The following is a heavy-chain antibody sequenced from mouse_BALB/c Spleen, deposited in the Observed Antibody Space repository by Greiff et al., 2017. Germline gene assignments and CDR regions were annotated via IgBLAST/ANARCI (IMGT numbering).Heavy chain of an antibody. CDR3: ARAGNYLYYFDY. CDR2: INSNGGST. CDR1: GFTFSSYG. Sequence: DVKLVESGGGLVQPGGSLKLSCAASGFTFSSYGMSWVRQTPDKRLELVATINSNGGSTYYPDSVKGRFTISRDNAKNTLYLQMSSLKSEDTAMYYCARAGNYLYYFDYWGQGTTLTVSS. J-gene: IGHJ2*01. D-gene: IGHD2-1*01. V-gene: IGHV5-6-3*01.